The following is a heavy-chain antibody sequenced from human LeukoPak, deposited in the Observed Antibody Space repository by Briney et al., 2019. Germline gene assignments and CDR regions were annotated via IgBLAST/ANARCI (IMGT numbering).Heavy chain of an antibody. CDR2: INHSGST. CDR1: GGSFSGYY. Sequence: SETLSLTCAVYGGSFSGYYWSWIRQPPGKGLEWIGEINHSGSTNYNPSLKSRVSISVDTSKNQFPLKLSSVTAADTAVYYCAKVTIFGVATSPKYDYYGMDVWGQGTTVTVSS. CDR3: AKVTIFGVATSPKYDYYGMDV. V-gene: IGHV4-34*01. D-gene: IGHD3-3*01. J-gene: IGHJ6*02.